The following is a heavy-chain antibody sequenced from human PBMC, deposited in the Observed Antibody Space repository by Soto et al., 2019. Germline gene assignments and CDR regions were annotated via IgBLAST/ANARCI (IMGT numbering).Heavy chain of an antibody. V-gene: IGHV1-46*03. Sequence: ASVKVSCKASGYTFTSYYMHWVRRAPGQGLEWMGIINPSGGSTSYAQKLQGRVTMTRDTSTSTVYMELSSLRSEDTAVYYCARVPIFSDYYDSSGSQIGAFDIWGQGTMVTVSS. CDR3: ARVPIFSDYYDSSGSQIGAFDI. CDR2: INPSGGST. CDR1: GYTFTSYY. D-gene: IGHD3-22*01. J-gene: IGHJ3*02.